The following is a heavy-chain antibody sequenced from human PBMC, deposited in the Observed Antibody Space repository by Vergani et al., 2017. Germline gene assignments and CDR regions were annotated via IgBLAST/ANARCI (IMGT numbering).Heavy chain of an antibody. Sequence: QVQLVQSGAEVKKPGSSVKVSCKASGGTFSSYAISWVRHAPGQGLEWMGGIIPIFGTANYAQKFQGRVTITADESTSAAYMELSSLRSEDTAVYYCATRRTSQLGYWYFDLWGRGTLVTVSS. CDR2: IIPIFGTA. CDR3: ATRRTSQLGYWYFDL. V-gene: IGHV1-69*01. J-gene: IGHJ2*01. D-gene: IGHD6-13*01. CDR1: GGTFSSYA.